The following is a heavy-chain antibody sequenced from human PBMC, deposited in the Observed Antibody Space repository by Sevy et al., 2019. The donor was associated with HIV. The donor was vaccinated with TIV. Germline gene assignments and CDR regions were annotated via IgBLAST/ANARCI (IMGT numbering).Heavy chain of an antibody. CDR3: ARLRFLEWLPHFDY. V-gene: IGHV4-34*01. D-gene: IGHD3-3*01. CDR1: GGSVSGYY. J-gene: IGHJ4*02. CDR2: INHSGST. Sequence: SETLSLTCAVYGGSVSGYYWSWIRQPPGKGLEWIGEINHSGSTYYNPSLKSRVTISVDTSKNQFSLKLSSVTAADTAVYYCARLRFLEWLPHFDYWGQGTLVTVSS.